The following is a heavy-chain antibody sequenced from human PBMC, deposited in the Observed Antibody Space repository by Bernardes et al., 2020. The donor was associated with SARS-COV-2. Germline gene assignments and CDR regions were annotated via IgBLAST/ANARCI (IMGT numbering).Heavy chain of an antibody. CDR1: GYNFNGYY. CDR2: NNPVSGDT. J-gene: IGHJ5*02. V-gene: IGHV1-2*02. D-gene: IGHD7-27*01. CDR3: APSGNLETGT. Sequence: ASVKVSCKTSGYNFNGYYIHWVRQAPGQGLMWMGWNNPVSGDTKLSQEFQGRFTVTRDTSIRTVYMELSRLTSDDTAVYYCAPSGNLETGTWGQGTLVTVSS.